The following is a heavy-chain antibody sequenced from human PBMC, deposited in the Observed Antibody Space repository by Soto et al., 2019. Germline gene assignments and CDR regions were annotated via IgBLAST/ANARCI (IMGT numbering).Heavy chain of an antibody. CDR1: GGTFSSYT. CDR3: ARVQYSSGWNAGAGKTAGYPIDP. D-gene: IGHD6-19*01. CDR2: IIPILGIA. V-gene: IGHV1-69*02. Sequence: GASVKVSCKASGGTFSSYTISWVRQAPGQGLEWMGRIIPILGIANYAQKFQGRVTITADKSTSTAYMELSSLRSEDTAVYYCARVQYSSGWNAGAGKTAGYPIDPWGQGTLVTVSS. J-gene: IGHJ5*02.